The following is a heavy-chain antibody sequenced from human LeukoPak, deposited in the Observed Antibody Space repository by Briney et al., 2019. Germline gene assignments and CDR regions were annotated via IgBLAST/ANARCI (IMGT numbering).Heavy chain of an antibody. J-gene: IGHJ6*02. Sequence: PGGSLRLSCAASGFTFSSYAMHWVRQAPGKGLQWVANIRQDGSEMFYADSLKGRFTISRDNPKNSLYLQMKTLRVEDTAIYYCARGPLYQVPYYEHYYGLDVWGQGTTVTVSS. V-gene: IGHV3-7*03. D-gene: IGHD3-3*01. CDR2: IRQDGSEM. CDR1: GFTFSSYA. CDR3: ARGPLYQVPYYEHYYGLDV.